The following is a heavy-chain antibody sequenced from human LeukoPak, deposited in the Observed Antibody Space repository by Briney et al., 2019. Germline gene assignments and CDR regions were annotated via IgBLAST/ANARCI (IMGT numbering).Heavy chain of an antibody. D-gene: IGHD3-22*01. CDR2: ISSSGSTI. Sequence: GGSLRLSCAASGFTFSDYYMSWIRQAPGKGLEWVSYISSSGSTIYYADSVKGRFTISRDNAKNSLYLQMNSLRAEDTAVYYCAGASYYYDLGYFDYWGQGTLVTVSS. V-gene: IGHV3-11*01. CDR1: GFTFSDYY. CDR3: AGASYYYDLGYFDY. J-gene: IGHJ4*02.